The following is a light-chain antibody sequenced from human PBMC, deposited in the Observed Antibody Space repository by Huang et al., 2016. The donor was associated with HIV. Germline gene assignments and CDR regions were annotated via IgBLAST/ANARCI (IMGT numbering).Light chain of an antibody. J-gene: IGKJ1*01. CDR1: QNINTY. CDR3: QQSYRTWT. CDR2: AAS. V-gene: IGKV1-39*01. Sequence: DIQMTQSPSSLSATVGDRVTITCRASQNINTYLNWYQQKPGKAPKLLIYAASSLHSGVPLRFSGSGTGTDFTLTISSLQPEDFATYHCQQSYRTWTFGQGTNVEIK.